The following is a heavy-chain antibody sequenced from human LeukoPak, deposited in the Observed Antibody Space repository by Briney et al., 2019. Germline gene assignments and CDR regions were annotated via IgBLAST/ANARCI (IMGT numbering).Heavy chain of an antibody. CDR2: INHSGST. Sequence: PSETLSLTCTVSGGSISSYYWSWIRQPPGKGLEWIGEINHSGSTNYNPSLKSRVTISVDTSKNQFSLKLSSVTAADTAVYYCARSSGYLYRSRALDIWGQGTMVTVSS. CDR1: GGSISSYY. J-gene: IGHJ3*02. V-gene: IGHV4-34*01. CDR3: ARSSGYLYRSRALDI. D-gene: IGHD3-22*01.